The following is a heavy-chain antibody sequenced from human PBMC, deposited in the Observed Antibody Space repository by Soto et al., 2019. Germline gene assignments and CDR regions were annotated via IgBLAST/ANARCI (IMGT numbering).Heavy chain of an antibody. Sequence: EVQLLESGGGLVQPGGSLRLSCAASGFTFSNYAMSWVRQAPGKGLEGVSGISNSGTSTFYADSVKGRFTISRDNSKNTLYLQVNSLRGEDTALYYCVRDPRYCTSTSCYNYWGQGTLVTVSS. CDR2: ISNSGTST. CDR1: GFTFSNYA. D-gene: IGHD2-2*01. V-gene: IGHV3-23*01. J-gene: IGHJ4*02. CDR3: VRDPRYCTSTSCYNY.